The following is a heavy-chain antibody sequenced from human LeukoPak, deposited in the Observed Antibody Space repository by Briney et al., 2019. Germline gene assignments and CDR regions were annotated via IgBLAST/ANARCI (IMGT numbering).Heavy chain of an antibody. Sequence: GGSLRLSCAAPGFTFISYGMHWVRQAPGKGLEWVAVISYDGSNKYYADSVKGRFTISRDNSKNTLYLQMDSLRAEDTAVYYCAKDQAGIVIHWGQGTLVTVSS. CDR3: AKDQAGIVIH. V-gene: IGHV3-30*18. CDR2: ISYDGSNK. CDR1: GFTFISYG. D-gene: IGHD1-26*01. J-gene: IGHJ4*02.